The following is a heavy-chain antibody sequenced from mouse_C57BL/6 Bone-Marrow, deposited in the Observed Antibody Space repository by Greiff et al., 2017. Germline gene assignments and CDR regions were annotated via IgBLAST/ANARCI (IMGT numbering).Heavy chain of an antibody. D-gene: IGHD2-5*01. Sequence: DVHLVESGGGLVKPGGSLKLSCAASGFTFSDYGMHWVRQAPEKGLEWVAYISSGSSTIYYADTVKGRFTISRDNAKNTLFLQMTSLRSEDTAMYYCASPNSNYVGDYWGQGTSVTVSS. V-gene: IGHV5-17*01. CDR2: ISSGSSTI. CDR3: ASPNSNYVGDY. J-gene: IGHJ4*01. CDR1: GFTFSDYG.